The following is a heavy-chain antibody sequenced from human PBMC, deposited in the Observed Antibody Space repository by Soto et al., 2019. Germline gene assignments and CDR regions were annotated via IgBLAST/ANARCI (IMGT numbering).Heavy chain of an antibody. CDR1: GGTFSISV. V-gene: IGHV1-69*13. CDR2: IIPISGSP. CDR3: ARRGYSGSYYFWFDP. Sequence: SVKVSCKTSGGTFSISVISWVRQAPGQGLEWMGGIIPISGSPNYAQEFQGRVTITADDSTSTAYMELSSLRSEDTAMYYCARRGYSGSYYFWFDPWGQGTLVTVSS. J-gene: IGHJ5*02. D-gene: IGHD1-26*01.